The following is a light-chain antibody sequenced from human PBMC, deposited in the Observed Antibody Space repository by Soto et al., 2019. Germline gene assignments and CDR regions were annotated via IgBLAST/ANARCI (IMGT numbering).Light chain of an antibody. Sequence: QTVVTQEPSFSVSPGGTVTLTCALSSGSVSTNNYPSWCQQTPGQPPRTLIFRTNTRSSGVPDRFSGSILGSKAALTITGAQADDESDYYCVLYMGRGIGVFGGGTQVTVL. CDR1: SGSVSTNNY. J-gene: IGLJ3*02. CDR2: RTN. V-gene: IGLV8-61*01. CDR3: VLYMGRGIGV.